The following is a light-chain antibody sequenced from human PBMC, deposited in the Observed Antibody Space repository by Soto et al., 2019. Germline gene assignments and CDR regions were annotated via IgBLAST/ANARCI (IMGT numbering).Light chain of an antibody. J-gene: IGKJ1*01. CDR1: QSVFNRY. CDR2: DAS. Sequence: EIVLTQSPGTLSSSPGERATLSCRASQSVFNRYLAWYQQKPGQAPRLLIFDASSRATGVPDGFSGSGSGTDFTLTISRLEPEDFAVYYCQQYGSSPWTFGQGTK. V-gene: IGKV3-20*01. CDR3: QQYGSSPWT.